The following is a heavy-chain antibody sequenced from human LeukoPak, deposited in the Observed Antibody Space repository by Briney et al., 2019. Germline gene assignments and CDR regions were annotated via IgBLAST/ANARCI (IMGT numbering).Heavy chain of an antibody. Sequence: ASVKVSCKASGGTFSSYAISWVRQAPGQGLEWMGGIIPIFGTANYAQKFQGRVTITADESASTAYMELSSLRSEDTAVYYCARDLGVVVVAGDAFDIWGQGTMVTVSS. CDR2: IIPIFGTA. CDR3: ARDLGVVVVAGDAFDI. J-gene: IGHJ3*02. D-gene: IGHD2-15*01. V-gene: IGHV1-69*01. CDR1: GGTFSSYA.